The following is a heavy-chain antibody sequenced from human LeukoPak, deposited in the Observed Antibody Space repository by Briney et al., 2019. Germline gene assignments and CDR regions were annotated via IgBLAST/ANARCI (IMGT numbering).Heavy chain of an antibody. D-gene: IGHD4-17*01. J-gene: IGHJ4*02. CDR1: GFTVSSNY. CDR3: ARTRSDGGDYVIY. Sequence: GGSLRLSCAASGFTVSSNYMSWVRQAPGKGLEWVSVIYSGGSTYYADSVKGRFTISRDNSKNTLYLQMNSLRAEDTAVYYCARTRSDGGDYVIYWGQGTLVTVSS. CDR2: IYSGGST. V-gene: IGHV3-53*01.